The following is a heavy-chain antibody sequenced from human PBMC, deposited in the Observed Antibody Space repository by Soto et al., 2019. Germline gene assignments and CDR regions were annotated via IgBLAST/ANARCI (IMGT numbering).Heavy chain of an antibody. Sequence: EVQLLESGGGVVQPGGSLRRSCVASGFNFKKFAMSWVRQAPGEGLEWVSGISCCGGSTSYADSVKGRFSIARDDSTNTLSLQMNNLRVEDTAQYYCAKADGEQWLLPHLDKWGQGNLVTDS. V-gene: IGHV3-23*01. CDR3: AKADGEQWLLPHLDK. CDR1: GFNFKKFA. J-gene: IGHJ4*02. D-gene: IGHD6-19*01. CDR2: ISCCGGST.